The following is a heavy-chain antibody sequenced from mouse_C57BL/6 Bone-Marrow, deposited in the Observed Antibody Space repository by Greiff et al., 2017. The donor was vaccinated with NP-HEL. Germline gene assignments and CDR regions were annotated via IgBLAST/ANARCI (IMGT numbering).Heavy chain of an antibody. D-gene: IGHD4-1*01. J-gene: IGHJ2*01. CDR1: GYTFTEYT. Sequence: QVHVKQSGAELVKPGASVKLSCKASGYTFTEYTIHWVKQRSGQGLEWIGWFYPGSGSIKYNEKFKDKATLTADKSSSTVYMELSRLTSEDSAVYFCARHEDGTGTFDYWGQGTTLTVSS. V-gene: IGHV1-62-2*01. CDR2: FYPGSGSI. CDR3: ARHEDGTGTFDY.